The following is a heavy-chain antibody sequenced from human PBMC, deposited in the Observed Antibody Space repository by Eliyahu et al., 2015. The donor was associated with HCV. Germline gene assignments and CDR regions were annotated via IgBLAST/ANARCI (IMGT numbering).Heavy chain of an antibody. D-gene: IGHD4-17*01. CDR1: GFTVSXNY. J-gene: IGHJ4*02. CDR2: IXSGGST. CDR3: ARGGTVTTGFDY. Sequence: EVQLVESGGGLVQPGGSLRLSCAASGFTVSXNYXSWVRQAPGKGLEWVSVIXSGGSTYYADSVKGRFTISRDNSKNTLYLQMNSLRAEDTAVYYCARGGTVTTGFDYWGQGTLVTVSS. V-gene: IGHV3-66*01.